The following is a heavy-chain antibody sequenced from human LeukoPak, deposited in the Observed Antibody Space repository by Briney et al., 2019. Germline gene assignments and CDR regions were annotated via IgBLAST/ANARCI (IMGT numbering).Heavy chain of an antibody. V-gene: IGHV1-3*01. CDR3: ARAIVVVPAAMAGLYNWFDP. D-gene: IGHD2-2*01. J-gene: IGHJ5*02. Sequence: GASVEVSCKASGYTSTSYAMHWVRQAPGQRLEWMGWINAGNGNTKYSQKFQGRVTITRDTSASTAYMELSSLRSEDTAVYYCARAIVVVPAAMAGLYNWFDPWGQGTLVTVSS. CDR2: INAGNGNT. CDR1: GYTSTSYA.